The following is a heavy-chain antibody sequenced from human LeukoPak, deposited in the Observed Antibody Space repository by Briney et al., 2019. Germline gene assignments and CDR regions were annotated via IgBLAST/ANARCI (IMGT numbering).Heavy chain of an antibody. CDR3: ARDRLQYFDY. Sequence: GGSLRLSCAASGFTVSDFYMSWVRQAPGKGLEWVSLIYVSGDTYYTDSVKARFTISRDTSENTLYLQMNSLRVEDTAVYYCARDRLQYFDYWGQGTLVTVSS. CDR1: GFTVSDFY. V-gene: IGHV3-53*01. J-gene: IGHJ4*02. CDR2: IYVSGDT. D-gene: IGHD3-16*01.